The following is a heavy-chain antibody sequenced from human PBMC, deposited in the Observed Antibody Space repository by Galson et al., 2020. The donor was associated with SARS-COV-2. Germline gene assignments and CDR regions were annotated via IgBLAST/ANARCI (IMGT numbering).Heavy chain of an antibody. J-gene: IGHJ4*02. V-gene: IGHV3-64D*06. Sequence: GGSLRLSCSASGFVFSNYAMHWVRQAPGKGLEYVSAITNNGGRTYYTDSVKGRFTISRDNSKNTLYLQMSSLRAEDTAVYYCVKSSQAYYDSRSDYWGQGTLVTVSS. CDR2: ITNNGGRT. CDR1: GFVFSNYA. CDR3: VKSSQAYYDSRSDY. D-gene: IGHD3-22*01.